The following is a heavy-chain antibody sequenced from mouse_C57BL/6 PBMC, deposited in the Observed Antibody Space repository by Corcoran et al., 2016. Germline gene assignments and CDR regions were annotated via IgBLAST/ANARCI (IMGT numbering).Heavy chain of an antibody. Sequence: QVQLQQSGAELARPGASVKLSCKASGYTFTSYGISWVKQRTGQGLEWIGEIYPRSGNTYYNEKFKGKATLTADKSSSTAYMELRSLTSEDAAVDFCARGDSSGYIAYWGQGTLVTVSA. CDR1: GYTFTSYG. CDR2: IYPRSGNT. CDR3: ARGDSSGYIAY. V-gene: IGHV1-81*01. D-gene: IGHD3-2*02. J-gene: IGHJ3*01.